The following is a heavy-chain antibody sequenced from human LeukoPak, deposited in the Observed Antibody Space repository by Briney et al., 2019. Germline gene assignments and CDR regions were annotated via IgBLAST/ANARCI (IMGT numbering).Heavy chain of an antibody. CDR3: ARGLLSFDY. J-gene: IGHJ4*02. D-gene: IGHD2-15*01. CDR2: IYYSGST. Sequence: SETLSLTCTVSGGSISSYYRSWIRQPPGKGLEWIGYIYYSGSTNYNPSLKSRVTISVHTSKNQFSLKLSSVTAADTAVYYCARGLLSFDYWGQGTLVTVSS. V-gene: IGHV4-59*08. CDR1: GGSISSYY.